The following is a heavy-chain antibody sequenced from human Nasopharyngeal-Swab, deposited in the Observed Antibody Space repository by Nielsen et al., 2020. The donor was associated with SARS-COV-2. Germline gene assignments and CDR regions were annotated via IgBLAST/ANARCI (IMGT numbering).Heavy chain of an antibody. CDR2: ISGSDYST. CDR1: GFTFNTYA. J-gene: IGHJ6*02. V-gene: IGHV3-23*01. Sequence: GGSLRLSCAASGFTFNTYAISWVRQAPGQGLEWVSVISGSDYSTKYADSVKGRFTISRDNSKNTLYLQMNSLRAEDTAMYYCAKPRLAYYYYGMDVWGQGTTVTVSS. CDR3: AKPRLAYYYYGMDV.